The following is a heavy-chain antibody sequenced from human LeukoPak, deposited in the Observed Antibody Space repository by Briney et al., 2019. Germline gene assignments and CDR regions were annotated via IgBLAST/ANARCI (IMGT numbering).Heavy chain of an antibody. CDR2: IYPGDSDT. CDR1: GYSFTSYW. CDR3: ARQGWDCSSTSCFGFDP. V-gene: IGHV5-51*01. J-gene: IGHJ5*02. Sequence: GESLKISCKGSGYSFTSYWIGWVRQMPGKGLEWMGIIYPGDSDTRYSPSFQGQVTISADKSISTAYLQWSSLKASDTAMHYCARQGWDCSSTSCFGFDPWGQGTLVTVSS. D-gene: IGHD2-2*01.